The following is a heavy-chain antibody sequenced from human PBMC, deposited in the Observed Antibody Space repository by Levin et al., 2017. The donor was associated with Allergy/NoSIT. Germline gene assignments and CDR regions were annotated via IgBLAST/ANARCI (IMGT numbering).Heavy chain of an antibody. CDR2: IKSKTSGGAI. CDR3: AVETGGCNRDSCYSFVW. J-gene: IGHJ4*02. V-gene: IGHV3-15*01. Sequence: GGSLRLSCEASGFNFNDAWMNWVRQTPDKGLEWLGRIKSKTSGGAIDYAAPVKDRFIISRDDSKNTLYLQMSSLKTEDTAVYYCAVETGGCNRDSCYSFVWWGQGTLVTVSS. D-gene: IGHD2-8*02. CDR1: GFNFNDAW.